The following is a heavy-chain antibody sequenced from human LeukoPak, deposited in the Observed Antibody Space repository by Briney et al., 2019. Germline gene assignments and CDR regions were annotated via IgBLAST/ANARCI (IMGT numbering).Heavy chain of an antibody. J-gene: IGHJ3*02. Sequence: PGGSLRLSCAASGFTFSSYAMSWVRQAPGKGLEWVSAISGSGGSTYYADSVKGRFTISRDNSKNTLYLQMNSLRAEDTAVYYCAKIPPAQVAGTFRPGAFDIWGQGTMVTVSS. D-gene: IGHD6-19*01. CDR1: GFTFSSYA. CDR2: ISGSGGST. V-gene: IGHV3-23*01. CDR3: AKIPPAQVAGTFRPGAFDI.